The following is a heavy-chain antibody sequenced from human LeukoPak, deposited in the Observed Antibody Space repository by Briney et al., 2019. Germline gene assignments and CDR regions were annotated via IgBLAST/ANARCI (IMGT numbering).Heavy chain of an antibody. D-gene: IGHD3-22*01. Sequence: SVKVSCKASGGTFSSYAISWVRQAPGQGLEWMGGIIPIFGTANYAQKFQGRVTVTADESTSTAYMELSSLRSEDTAVYYCARVGRRYYDSSGYSYDYWGQGTLVTVSS. CDR1: GGTFSSYA. CDR2: IIPIFGTA. J-gene: IGHJ4*02. CDR3: ARVGRRYYDSSGYSYDY. V-gene: IGHV1-69*13.